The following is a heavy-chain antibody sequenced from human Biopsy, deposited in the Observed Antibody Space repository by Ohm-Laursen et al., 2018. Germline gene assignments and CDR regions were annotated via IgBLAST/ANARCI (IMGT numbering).Heavy chain of an antibody. V-gene: IGHV3-21*01. Sequence: SLRLSCAASGFTLSSYSMNWVRQTPGKGLEWVSTISSSSDNIYYEDSVMGRFTISRDNAKNSLYLQMNSLRAEDTAVFYCSRSRGSSGIATIYYYGMDVWGQGTTVTVSS. CDR1: GFTLSSYS. CDR2: ISSSSDNI. CDR3: SRSRGSSGIATIYYYGMDV. D-gene: IGHD3-10*01. J-gene: IGHJ6*02.